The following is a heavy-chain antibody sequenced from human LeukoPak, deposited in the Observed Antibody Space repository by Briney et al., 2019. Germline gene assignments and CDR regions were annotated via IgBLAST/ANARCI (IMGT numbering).Heavy chain of an antibody. Sequence: ASVKVSCKASGYTFTSYGISWVRQAPGQGLEWMGWIGAYNGNTNYAQKLQGRVTMTTDTSTSTAYMELRSLRSDDTAVYYCARAGRCSGGSCYFPFDYWGQGTLVTVSS. CDR1: GYTFTSYG. V-gene: IGHV1-18*01. CDR3: ARAGRCSGGSCYFPFDY. J-gene: IGHJ4*02. CDR2: IGAYNGNT. D-gene: IGHD2-15*01.